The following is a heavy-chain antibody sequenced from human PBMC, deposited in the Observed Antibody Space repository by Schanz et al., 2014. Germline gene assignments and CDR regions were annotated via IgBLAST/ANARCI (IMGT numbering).Heavy chain of an antibody. CDR3: AKDSTHIDIVLVPTAIDY. Sequence: EVQLLDSGGGLVQPGGSLRLSCAVSGFTVSSNHMSWVRQAPGKGLEWVSGISGSGGSTYYADSVKGRFTISRDNSKNTLYLHMNTLRSEDTAVYYCAKDSTHIDIVLVPTAIDYWGQGTLVTVSS. D-gene: IGHD2-2*01. J-gene: IGHJ4*02. V-gene: IGHV3-23*01. CDR1: GFTVSSNH. CDR2: ISGSGGST.